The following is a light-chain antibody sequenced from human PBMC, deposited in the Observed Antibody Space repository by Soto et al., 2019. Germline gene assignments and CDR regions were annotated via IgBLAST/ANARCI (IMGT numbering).Light chain of an antibody. Sequence: QSALTQPASVSGSPGQSITISCTGTSSDVGAYIFVSWYQQYPGKAPKLMIYDITNRPSGVSNRFSGSKAGNTASLTISGLQAEDEADYYCVSFTNSKPYVFGNGTKVTV. CDR1: SSDVGAYIF. V-gene: IGLV2-14*01. CDR3: VSFTNSKPYV. J-gene: IGLJ1*01. CDR2: DIT.